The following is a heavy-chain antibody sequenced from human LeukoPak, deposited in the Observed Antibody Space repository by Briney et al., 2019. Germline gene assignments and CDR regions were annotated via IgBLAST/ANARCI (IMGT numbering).Heavy chain of an antibody. J-gene: IGHJ4*02. CDR2: ISSSSSYI. V-gene: IGHV3-21*01. Sequence: PGGSLRLSCAASGFTFSSYTMNWVRQAPGKGLEWVSSISSSSSYIYYADSVKGRFTISRDNAKNSLYLQMNSLRAEDTAVYYCARDLIPTYSSSNHPAQDYWGQGTQVTVSS. CDR3: ARDLIPTYSSSNHPAQDY. CDR1: GFTFSSYT. D-gene: IGHD6-6*01.